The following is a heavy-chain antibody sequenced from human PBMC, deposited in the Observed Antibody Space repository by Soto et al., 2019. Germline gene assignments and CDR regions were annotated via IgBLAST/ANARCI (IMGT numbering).Heavy chain of an antibody. V-gene: IGHV1-69*02. CDR2: IIPILGIA. J-gene: IGHJ6*02. Sequence: QVQLVQSGAEVKKPGSSVKVSCKASGGTFSSYTISWVRQAPGQGLEWMGRIIPILGIANYAQKFQGRVTXXAXKXXRTAYMELSSLRSEDTAGYYCARTVPSAYYYGMDVWGQGTTVTVSS. D-gene: IGHD4-17*01. CDR1: GGTFSSYT. CDR3: ARTVPSAYYYGMDV.